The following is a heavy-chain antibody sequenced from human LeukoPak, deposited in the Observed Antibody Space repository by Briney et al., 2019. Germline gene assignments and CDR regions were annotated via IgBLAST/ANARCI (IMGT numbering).Heavy chain of an antibody. V-gene: IGHV3-23*01. D-gene: IGHD2-2*01. CDR3: AKGRYCDSTTCAYHGLDV. CDR1: GFTFSSYA. CDR2: ITGTT. J-gene: IGHJ6*02. Sequence: PGGSLRLSCAASGFTFSSYAMSWVRQAPGKGLQWVSTITGTTHYADSVRGRFTISRDNSKNTLSLQVNSLSAEDTAVYYCAKGRYCDSTTCAYHGLDVWGQGTTVTVSS.